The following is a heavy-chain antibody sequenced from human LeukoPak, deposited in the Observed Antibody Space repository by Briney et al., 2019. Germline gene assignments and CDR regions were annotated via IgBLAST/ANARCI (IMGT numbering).Heavy chain of an antibody. CDR1: GFTVSSNY. CDR3: ARDSGGDYFDY. Sequence: GGSLRLSCAASGFTVSSNYMSWVRRAPGKGLEWVSVIYSGGSTYYADSVKGRFTISRDNSKNTLYLQMNSLRAEDTAVYYCARDSGGDYFDYWGQGTLVTVSS. V-gene: IGHV3-53*01. J-gene: IGHJ4*02. CDR2: IYSGGST. D-gene: IGHD3-16*01.